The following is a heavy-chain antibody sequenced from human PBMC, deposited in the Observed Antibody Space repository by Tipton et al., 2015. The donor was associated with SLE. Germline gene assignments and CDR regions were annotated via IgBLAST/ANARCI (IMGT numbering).Heavy chain of an antibody. Sequence: TLSLTCTVSGGSISSGSYYWSWIRQPAGKGLEWIGRIYTSGSTNYNPSLKSRVTISVDTSKNQFSLKLSSVTAADTAVYCCAGDRDYYDSSGTFDYWGQGTLVTVSS. J-gene: IGHJ4*02. CDR2: IYTSGST. V-gene: IGHV4-61*02. CDR1: GGSISSGSYY. D-gene: IGHD3-22*01. CDR3: AGDRDYYDSSGTFDY.